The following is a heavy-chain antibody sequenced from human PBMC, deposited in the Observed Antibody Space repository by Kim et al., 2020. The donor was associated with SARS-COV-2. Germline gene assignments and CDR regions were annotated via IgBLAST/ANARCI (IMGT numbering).Heavy chain of an antibody. CDR1: GDSIGSYY. J-gene: IGHJ4*02. D-gene: IGHD3-10*01. V-gene: IGHV4-59*08. CDR2: IYYTEST. Sequence: SEPLSLTCTVSGDSIGSYYWTWIRQPPGKGLEWIGYIYYTESTNYNPSLKSRVAISVDTSKNQFSLKLSSVTAADTAVYYCARNYGYGSGSFYSYWGQGILVTVSS. CDR3: ARNYGYGSGSFYSY.